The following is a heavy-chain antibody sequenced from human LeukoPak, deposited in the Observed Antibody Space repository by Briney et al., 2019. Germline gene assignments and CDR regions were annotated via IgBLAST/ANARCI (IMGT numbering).Heavy chain of an antibody. CDR1: GFTFSSYA. V-gene: IGHV3-23*01. J-gene: IGHJ4*02. CDR3: AKVPDPWLAGSFDY. CDR2: ISGSGGST. Sequence: GGSLRLSCAASGFTFSSYAMTWVRQAPGKGLEWVSAISGSGGSTYYADSVKGRFTISRDNSKNTLYLQMNSLRAEDTAVYYCAKVPDPWLAGSFDYWGQGTLVTVSS. D-gene: IGHD3-10*01.